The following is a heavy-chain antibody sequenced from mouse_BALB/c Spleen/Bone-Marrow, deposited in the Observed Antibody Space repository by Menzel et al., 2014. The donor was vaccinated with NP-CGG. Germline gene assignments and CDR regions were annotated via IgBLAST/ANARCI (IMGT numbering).Heavy chain of an antibody. J-gene: IGHJ2*01. CDR2: INPSTGFT. D-gene: IGHD4-1*01. CDR3: ARSRTGTYFDY. CDR1: GYTFTSYW. V-gene: IGHV1-7*01. Sequence: QVQLKQSGAELAKPGASVKMSCKASGYTFTSYWMHWVKQRPGQCLEWIGYINPSTGFTEYNQKFKDKATLTADKSSSTAYMQLSSLTSEDSAVYYCARSRTGTYFDYWGQGTTLTVSS.